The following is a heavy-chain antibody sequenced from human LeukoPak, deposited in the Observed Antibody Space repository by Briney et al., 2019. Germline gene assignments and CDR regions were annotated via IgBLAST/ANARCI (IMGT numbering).Heavy chain of an antibody. D-gene: IGHD6-19*01. CDR3: ARSPAVPGFVSVDY. J-gene: IGHJ4*02. CDR1: GFTFSSYW. Sequence: GGSLRLSCAASGFTFSSYWMSWVRQAPGKGLEWVANIKQDGSEKFYVDSAKGRFTISRDNAKNSLYLEMNSLRAEDTAVYFCARSPAVPGFVSVDYWGQGTLVTVSS. CDR2: IKQDGSEK. V-gene: IGHV3-7*01.